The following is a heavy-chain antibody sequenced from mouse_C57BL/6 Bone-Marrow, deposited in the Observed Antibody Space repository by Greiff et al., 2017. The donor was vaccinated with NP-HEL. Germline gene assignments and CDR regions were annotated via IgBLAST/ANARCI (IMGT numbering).Heavy chain of an antibody. Sequence: VQLQQSGPVLVKPGASVGMSCKDSGYPFTDYYMNWVKPRHGKSLEWIGVINPYNGGTSYNPKFKGKATLTDHKSSNTAYMVLNSQTSEDYAVYYCARDDAYSDHWGKGTTLTGAS. CDR2: INPYNGGT. CDR3: ARDDAYSDH. CDR1: GYPFTDYY. V-gene: IGHV1-19*01. J-gene: IGHJ2*01. D-gene: IGHD2-12*01.